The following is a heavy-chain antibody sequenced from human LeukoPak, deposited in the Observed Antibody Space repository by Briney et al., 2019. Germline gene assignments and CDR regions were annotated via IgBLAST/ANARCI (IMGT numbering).Heavy chain of an antibody. CDR3: ARGRPLDSSSWYEMPDY. D-gene: IGHD6-13*01. CDR2: ISAYNGNT. V-gene: IGHV1-18*01. J-gene: IGHJ4*02. Sequence: ASVKVSCKASDYTFTSYGISWVRQAPGQGLEWMGWISAYNGNTNYAQKLQGRVTMTTDTSTSTAYMELRSLRSDDTAVYYCARGRPLDSSSWYEMPDYWGQGTLVTVSS. CDR1: DYTFTSYG.